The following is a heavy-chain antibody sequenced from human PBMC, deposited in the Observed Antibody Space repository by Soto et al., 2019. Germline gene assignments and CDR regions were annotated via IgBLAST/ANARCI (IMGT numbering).Heavy chain of an antibody. V-gene: IGHV3-30*18. CDR2: ISYDGSNK. D-gene: IGHD5-12*01. CDR1: GFTFSSYG. CDR3: AKEREEMATQYGMDV. J-gene: IGHJ6*02. Sequence: GGSLRLSCAASGFTFSSYGMHWVRQAPGKGLEWVAVISYDGSNKYYADSVKGRFTISRDNSKNTLYLQVNSLRAEDTAVYYCAKEREEMATQYGMDVWGQGTTVTVSS.